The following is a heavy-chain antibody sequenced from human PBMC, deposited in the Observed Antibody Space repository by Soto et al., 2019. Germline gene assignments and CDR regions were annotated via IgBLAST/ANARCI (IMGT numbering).Heavy chain of an antibody. CDR3: ARYSVYYYGMDV. Sequence: GGSLRLSCAASGFTFSSYDIHWVRQATGKGLEWVSAIGTAGDTYYPGSVKGRFTISRENAKNSLYLQMNSLRAGDTAVYYCARYSVYYYGMDVWGQGTTVTVSS. CDR2: IGTAGDT. V-gene: IGHV3-13*01. CDR1: GFTFSSYD. J-gene: IGHJ6*02. D-gene: IGHD1-26*01.